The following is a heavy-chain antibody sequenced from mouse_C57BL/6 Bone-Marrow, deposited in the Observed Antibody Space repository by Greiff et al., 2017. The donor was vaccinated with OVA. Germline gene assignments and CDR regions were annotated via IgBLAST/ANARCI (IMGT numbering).Heavy chain of an antibody. Sequence: VQLQQSGAELVRPGASVKLSCTASGFNIKDDYMHWVKQRPEQGLEWIGWIDPENGDTEYASKFQGKATITADTSSNTPYLQLSSLTSEDTAVYYCTPCYFDVWGTGTTVTVSS. CDR2: IDPENGDT. CDR3: TPCYFDV. CDR1: GFNIKDDY. V-gene: IGHV14-4*01. J-gene: IGHJ1*03.